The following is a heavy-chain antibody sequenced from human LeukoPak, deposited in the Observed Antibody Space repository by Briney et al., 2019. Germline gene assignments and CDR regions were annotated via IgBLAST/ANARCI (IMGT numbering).Heavy chain of an antibody. Sequence: SETLSLTSAVSGASISSSYGSRLPQPPGEGREGIGYIFYSGHPNHNPSLEWRLTISVDASKHLFSLSLSSVTAADTAFYYCARCYYDSRGYSNTFDIWGQGTLVTVSS. D-gene: IGHD3-22*01. V-gene: IGHV4-59*01. CDR3: ARCYYDSRGYSNTFDI. CDR2: IFYSGHP. CDR1: GASISSSY. J-gene: IGHJ3*02.